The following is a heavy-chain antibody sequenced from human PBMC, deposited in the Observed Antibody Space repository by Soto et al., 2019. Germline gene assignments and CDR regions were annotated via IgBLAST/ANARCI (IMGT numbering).Heavy chain of an antibody. CDR1: GFTFSNYG. Sequence: QVKVVESGGGVVQPGRSLRLSCAASGFTFSNYGMHRVRQAPGKGLEWLAAIWYDGSKKHYADSLEGRLSTSRDNSKNTVYLQINSLRAEDTAVYYCARDQGEIVAAPIDYNGLSNRLGFWGQRSLGTVSS. V-gene: IGHV3-33*01. D-gene: IGHD5-12*01. J-gene: IGHJ4*02. CDR2: IWYDGSKK. CDR3: ARDQGEIVAAPIDYNGLSNRLGF.